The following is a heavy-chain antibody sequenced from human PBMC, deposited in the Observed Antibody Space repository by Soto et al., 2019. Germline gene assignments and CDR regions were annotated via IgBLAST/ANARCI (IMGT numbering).Heavy chain of an antibody. CDR3: ARVGHMVRGVYGMDV. D-gene: IGHD3-10*01. CDR2: INHSGST. V-gene: IGHV4-34*01. J-gene: IGHJ6*02. Sequence: SETLSLTCAVYGGSFSGYYWSWIRQPPGKGLEWIGEINHSGSTNYNPSLKSRVTISVDTSKNQFSLKLSSVTAADTAVYYCARVGHMVRGVYGMDVWGQGTTVT. CDR1: GGSFSGYY.